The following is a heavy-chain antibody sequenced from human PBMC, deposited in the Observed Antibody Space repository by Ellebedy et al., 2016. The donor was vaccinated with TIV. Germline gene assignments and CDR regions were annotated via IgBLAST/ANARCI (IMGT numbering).Heavy chain of an antibody. CDR2: ISYSGST. CDR1: GGSMSTYS. CDR3: ARGRVGLDS. V-gene: IGHV4-59*12. D-gene: IGHD2-15*01. J-gene: IGHJ4*02. Sequence: SETLSLXCTVSGGSMSTYSWSWIRQPLGKGLEWVGYISYSGSTYYNPSLKSRVTISVDRSKNQFSLKLSSVTAADTAVYYCARGRVGLDSWGQGTLVTVSS.